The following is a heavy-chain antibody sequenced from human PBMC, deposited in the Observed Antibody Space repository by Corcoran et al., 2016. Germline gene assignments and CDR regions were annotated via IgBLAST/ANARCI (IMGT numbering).Heavy chain of an antibody. CDR3: ARRGAIGRAFDI. CDR1: GYTFTSYY. Sequence: QVQLVQSGAEVKKPGASVKVSCKASGYTFTSYYMHWVRQAPGQGLEWMGIINPSGGTIYQVDSVKGRFIISRDNAKNSLYLQMNSLRAEDTAVYYCARRGAIGRAFDIWGQGTMVTVSS. V-gene: IGHV1-46*04. CDR2: INPSGGTI. J-gene: IGHJ3*02.